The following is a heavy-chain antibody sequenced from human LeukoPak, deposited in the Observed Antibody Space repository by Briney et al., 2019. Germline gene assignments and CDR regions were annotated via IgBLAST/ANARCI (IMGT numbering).Heavy chain of an antibody. Sequence: SQTLSLTCTVSGGSISSGSYYWSWIRQPAGKGLEWIGRIYTSGSTSYNPSLKSRVTISVDTSKNQFSLKLSSVTAADTAVYYCAIQATPAEVYGMDVWGQGTTVTVSS. CDR3: AIQATPAEVYGMDV. V-gene: IGHV4-61*02. J-gene: IGHJ6*02. CDR2: IYTSGST. CDR1: GGSISSGSYY.